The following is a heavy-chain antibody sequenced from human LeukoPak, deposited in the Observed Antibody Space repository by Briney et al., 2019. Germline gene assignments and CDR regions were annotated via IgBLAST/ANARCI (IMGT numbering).Heavy chain of an antibody. CDR3: ARAIQLWFVDF. D-gene: IGHD5-18*01. Sequence: PGGSLRLSCTASGFTFSGYSMNWIRQAPGKGLEWVSYISSTSSTIYYADSVKGRFTISRDNAKNSLYLQMNSLRAEDTAVYYCARAIQLWFVDFWGQGTLVTVSS. V-gene: IGHV3-48*01. CDR1: GFTFSGYS. CDR2: ISSTSSTI. J-gene: IGHJ4*02.